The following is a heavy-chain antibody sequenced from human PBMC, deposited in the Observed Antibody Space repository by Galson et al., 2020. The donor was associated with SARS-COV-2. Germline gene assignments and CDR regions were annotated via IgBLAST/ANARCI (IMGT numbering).Heavy chain of an antibody. D-gene: IGHD2-15*01. CDR3: ARATGGRYCSGGSCYSPDY. V-gene: IGHV4-31*03. J-gene: IGHJ4*02. CDR1: CGSISSGVYY. CDR2: IYYSGIT. Sequence: SETLSLTCTVSCGSISSGVYYWSWIRQHPGKGLEWIGYIYYSGITYYNPSLKSRVTISVDTSKNQFSLKLSSVTAADTAVYYCARATGGRYCSGGSCYSPDYWGQGTLVTVSS.